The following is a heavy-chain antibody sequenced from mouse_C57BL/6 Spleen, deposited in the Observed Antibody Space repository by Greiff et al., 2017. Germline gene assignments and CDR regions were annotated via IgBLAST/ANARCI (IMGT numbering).Heavy chain of an antibody. CDR3: ARGSPSDMDY. J-gene: IGHJ2*01. V-gene: IGHV1-26*01. Sequence: VQLQHSGPELVKPGASVKISCKASGYTFTDYYMNWVKQSHGKSLEWIGDINPNSGGLSYNQQFKGKDTLTVDKSSSTADMVHRSLTSEDSAVEYGARGSPSDMDYWGQGTTLTVSS. D-gene: IGHD1-1*02. CDR1: GYTFTDYY. CDR2: INPNSGGL.